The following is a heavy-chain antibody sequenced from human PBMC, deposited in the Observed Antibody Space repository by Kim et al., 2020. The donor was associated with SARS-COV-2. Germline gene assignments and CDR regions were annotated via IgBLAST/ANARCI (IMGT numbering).Heavy chain of an antibody. CDR3: ARDRVGATDY. J-gene: IGHJ4*02. V-gene: IGHV4-59*01. Sequence: NTTYIPSLKSRVTISVDTSKNQFSRKLSSVTAADTAVYYCARDRVGATDYWGQGTLVTVSS. D-gene: IGHD1-26*01. CDR2: NT.